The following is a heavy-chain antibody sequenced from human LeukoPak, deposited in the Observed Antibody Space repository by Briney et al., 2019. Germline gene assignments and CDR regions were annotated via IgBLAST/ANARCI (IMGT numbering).Heavy chain of an antibody. CDR3: ARSFGMTTISD. CDR1: GGSISGSSYF. J-gene: IGHJ4*02. D-gene: IGHD4-11*01. V-gene: IGHV4-39*01. CDR2: IYYSGST. Sequence: PSETLSLTCTVSGGSISGSSYFWGWIRQPPGKGLEWIGSIYYSGSTHYNPSLKSRVTISVDTSKNQFSLKLSSVTAADTAVYYCARSFGMTTISDWGQGTLVTVSS.